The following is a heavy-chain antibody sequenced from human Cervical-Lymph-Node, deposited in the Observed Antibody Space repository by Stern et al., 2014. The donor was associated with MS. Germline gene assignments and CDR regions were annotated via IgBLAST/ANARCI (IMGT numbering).Heavy chain of an antibody. CDR2: IYYSGST. J-gene: IGHJ5*02. CDR1: GGSISSYY. Sequence: QLQLQDSGPGLVKPSETLSLTCTVSGGSISSYYWSWIRQPPGKGLEWIGYIYYSGSTNYNPSLKSRVTISVDTSKNQFSLKLSSVTAADTAVYYCARDRGGNWFDPWGQGTLVTVSS. D-gene: IGHD3-10*01. V-gene: IGHV4-59*01. CDR3: ARDRGGNWFDP.